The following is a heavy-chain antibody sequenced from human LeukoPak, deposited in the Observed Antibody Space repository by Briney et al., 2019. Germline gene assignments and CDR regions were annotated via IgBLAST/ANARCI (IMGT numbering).Heavy chain of an antibody. CDR3: AGDLSPVVRASPMGY. D-gene: IGHD3-10*01. V-gene: IGHV3-30*03. CDR2: ITYDGYYK. CDR1: GFTFTSYG. Sequence: GGSLRLSCAASGFTFTSYGMHWVRQAPGKGLEWVAFITYDGYYKYYSDSVKGRFTISSDTSKNTMYLQMNSLRAEDTAVYYCAGDLSPVVRASPMGYWGQGTLVTVSS. J-gene: IGHJ4*02.